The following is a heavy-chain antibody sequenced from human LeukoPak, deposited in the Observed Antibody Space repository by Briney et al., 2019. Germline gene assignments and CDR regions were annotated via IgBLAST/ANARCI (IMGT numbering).Heavy chain of an antibody. CDR1: GFTFDDYA. D-gene: IGHD3-22*01. Sequence: GVSLRLSCAASGFTFDDYAMHWVRQAPGKGLEWVSGISWNSGSIGYADSAKGRFTISRDNAKNSLYLQMNSLRAEDTAVYYCARDETYYYDSSGYYPDYWGQGALVTVSS. CDR3: ARDETYYYDSSGYYPDY. CDR2: ISWNSGSI. V-gene: IGHV3-9*01. J-gene: IGHJ4*02.